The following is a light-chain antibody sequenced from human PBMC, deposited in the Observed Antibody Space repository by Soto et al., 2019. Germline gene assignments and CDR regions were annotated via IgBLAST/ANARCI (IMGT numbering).Light chain of an antibody. CDR1: SSNIGAGYD. CDR2: DNI. J-gene: IGLJ2*01. V-gene: IGLV1-40*01. CDR3: QSYDSSLTAVV. Sequence: QSVLTQPPSVSGAPGQRVTISCTGSSSNIGAGYDVHWYQHLPGTAPRLLIYDNINRRSGVPDRFSGSQSGTSASLDITGLQAEDEADYYCQSYDSSLTAVVFGGGT.